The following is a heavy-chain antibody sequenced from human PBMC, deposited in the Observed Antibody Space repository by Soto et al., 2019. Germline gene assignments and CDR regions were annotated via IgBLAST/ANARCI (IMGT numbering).Heavy chain of an antibody. CDR1: GFTFRDYD. V-gene: IGHV3-11*04. Sequence: QVQLVESGGGLVRPGGSLRLSCAASGFTFRDYDMSWIRQAPGKGLEWVSCISSSGTATYYADSVKGRFTISRDNAKNTLYLQMNSLRAEDTAVYYCVRTSLVVAAATREDYWGQGTLVTVSS. J-gene: IGHJ4*02. CDR3: VRTSLVVAAATREDY. D-gene: IGHD2-15*01. CDR2: ISSSGTAT.